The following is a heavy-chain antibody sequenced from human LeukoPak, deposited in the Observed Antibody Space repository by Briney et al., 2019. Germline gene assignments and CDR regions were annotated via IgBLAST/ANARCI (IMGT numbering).Heavy chain of an antibody. CDR1: GITFSGSG. D-gene: IGHD3-3*01. V-gene: IGHV3-23*01. J-gene: IGHJ4*02. Sequence: GSLRLSCAASGITFSGSGMSWVRQAPGKGLEWVSTISGSGSNTHYADSVKGRFTISRDNYKDTLYMQMNSLRVEDTAVYYCTRVGSLSDAVTIFGVVDFDYWGQGTLVTVSS. CDR2: ISGSGSNT. CDR3: TRVGSLSDAVTIFGVVDFDY.